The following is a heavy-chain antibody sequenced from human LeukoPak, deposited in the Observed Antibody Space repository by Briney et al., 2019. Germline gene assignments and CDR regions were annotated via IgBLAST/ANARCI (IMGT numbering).Heavy chain of an antibody. V-gene: IGHV1-2*06. Sequence: AASVKVSCKASGYTFTGYYMHWVRQAPGQGLEWMGRINPNSGGTNYAQKVQGRVTMTRDTSISTAYMELSRLRSDDTAVYYCARVHRVRTSAGNAFDIWGQGTMVTVSS. CDR2: INPNSGGT. J-gene: IGHJ3*02. D-gene: IGHD1-1*01. CDR1: GYTFTGYY. CDR3: ARVHRVRTSAGNAFDI.